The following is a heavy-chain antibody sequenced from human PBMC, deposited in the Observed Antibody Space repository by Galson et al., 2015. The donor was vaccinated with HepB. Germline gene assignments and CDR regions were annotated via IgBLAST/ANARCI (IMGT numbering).Heavy chain of an antibody. D-gene: IGHD6-19*01. Sequence: ETLSLTCTVSGGSISSSTYYWGWIRQPPGKGLEWIGNVFYSGSTYYNLSLKSRVTFSVDTSKNHFSLKLSSVTAADTAVYYCARVQWLVLGGGDVFDIWGHGTTFTVSS. V-gene: IGHV4-39*07. J-gene: IGHJ3*02. CDR1: GGSISSSTYY. CDR3: ARVQWLVLGGGDVFDI. CDR2: VFYSGST.